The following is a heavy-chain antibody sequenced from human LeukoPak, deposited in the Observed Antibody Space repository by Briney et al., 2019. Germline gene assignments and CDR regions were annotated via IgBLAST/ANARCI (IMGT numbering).Heavy chain of an antibody. V-gene: IGHV3-15*01. CDR1: RCTFTKAW. D-gene: IGHD7-27*01. CDR2: VKGKADGGTT. Sequence: GGSLRLSCAASRCTFTKAWMSWDREAPGKGLEWVGRVKGKADGGTTGYAAPVKGRFTISRDDSSNTVYLQMSSLKTEDTAMDYCTTHILTGDFDYWGQGALVTVSS. J-gene: IGHJ4*02. CDR3: TTHILTGDFDY.